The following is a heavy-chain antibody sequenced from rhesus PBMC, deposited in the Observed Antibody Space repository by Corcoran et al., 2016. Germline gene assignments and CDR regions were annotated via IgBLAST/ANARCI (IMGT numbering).Heavy chain of an antibody. J-gene: IGHJ5-2*02. V-gene: IGHV4-147*01. Sequence: QVLLQESGPGLVAPSETLSLTCAVSGVSLYVTYLTWIRKSPGKGLEWIGYISGNSESTSYNPSLGGRVTIYKDTSQNQYSLMLTSVTVADTAVYYCARDAISLDVWGRGALVTVSS. CDR3: ARDAISLDV. CDR1: GVSLYVTY. CDR2: ISGNSEST.